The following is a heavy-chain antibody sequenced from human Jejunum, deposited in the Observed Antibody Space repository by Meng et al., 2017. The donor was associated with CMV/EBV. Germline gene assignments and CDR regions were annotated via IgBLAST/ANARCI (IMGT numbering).Heavy chain of an antibody. J-gene: IGHJ3*02. D-gene: IGHD2-2*01. CDR2: IPGRGGST. V-gene: IGHV3-23*01. CDR1: STYA. CDR3: AKEGFKCSSASCYDAFDI. Sequence: STYAMSLVRQAPGKGLELVSVIPGRGGSTYYADSVKGRFTISRDNSKNTLYLQMNSLRAEDTAVYYCAKEGFKCSSASCYDAFDIWGQGTRVTVS.